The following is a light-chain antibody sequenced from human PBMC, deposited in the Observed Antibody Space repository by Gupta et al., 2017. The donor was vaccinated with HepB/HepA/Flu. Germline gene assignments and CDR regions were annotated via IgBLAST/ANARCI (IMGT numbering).Light chain of an antibody. J-gene: IGLJ2*01. CDR1: SGYSHYS. CDR3: ETWDSDILV. Sequence: QLMVTQSSSASASLGSSVKLTCTLSSGYSHYSIGWHQQQPGKAPRFLMKVESSGRYNKGSGIPVPCSGSSSGAALYLTMADLQAEDESDYYFETWDSDILVFGGGTKLTVL. V-gene: IGLV4-60*03. CDR2: VESSGRY.